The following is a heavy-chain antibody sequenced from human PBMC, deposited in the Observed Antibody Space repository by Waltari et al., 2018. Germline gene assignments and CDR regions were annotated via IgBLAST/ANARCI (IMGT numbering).Heavy chain of an antibody. Sequence: QVQLQESGPGLVKPSGTLSLTCAVSGGSISSSNWWSWVRQPPGKGLEWIGEIYHSGHTNNNPALKSRVTISVDKSKNQFSLKLSSVTAADTAAYYWARGFEDYYDSSGTYFDYWGQGTLVTVSS. CDR2: IYHSGHT. J-gene: IGHJ4*02. V-gene: IGHV4-4*02. D-gene: IGHD3-22*01. CDR1: GGSISSSNW. CDR3: ARGFEDYYDSSGTYFDY.